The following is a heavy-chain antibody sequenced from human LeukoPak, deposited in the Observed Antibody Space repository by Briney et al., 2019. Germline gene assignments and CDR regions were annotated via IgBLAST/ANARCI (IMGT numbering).Heavy chain of an antibody. CDR1: GFTVSSNY. V-gene: IGHV3-53*01. J-gene: IGHJ5*02. CDR3: ARGVTYYDFWGGCSPGWFDP. CDR2: IYSGGST. Sequence: PGGSLRLSCAASGFTVSSNYMSWVRQARGKGVEWVSVIYSGGSTYYADSVKGRFTISRDNSKNTLYLQINSLRAEDTAVYYCARGVTYYDFWGGCSPGWFDPCGQGTLVTVSS. D-gene: IGHD3-3*01.